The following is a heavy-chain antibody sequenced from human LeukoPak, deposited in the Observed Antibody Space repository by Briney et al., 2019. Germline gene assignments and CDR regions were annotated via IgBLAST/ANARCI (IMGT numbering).Heavy chain of an antibody. V-gene: IGHV5-51*01. Sequence: GESLKISCKGSGYRFISYCIGWVRQMPGKGLEWMGIIYPGDSDTRYSPSFQGQVTISADKSISTAYLQWSSLKASDTAMYYCARAYQTITVAGSFSFYFDYWGQGTLVTVSS. CDR2: IYPGDSDT. CDR1: GYRFISYC. CDR3: ARAYQTITVAGSFSFYFDY. J-gene: IGHJ4*02. D-gene: IGHD6-19*01.